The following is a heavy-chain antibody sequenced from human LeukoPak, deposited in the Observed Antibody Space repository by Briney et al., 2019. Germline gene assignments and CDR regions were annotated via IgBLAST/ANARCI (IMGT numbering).Heavy chain of an antibody. Sequence: PGGSLRLSCAASGFTFSSYSMNWVRQAPGKGLEWVSYISSSSSTIYYADSVKGRFTISRDNAKNSLYLQMNSLRAEDTAMYYCARDPYGSGSYYNSAFDIWGRGTMVTVSS. D-gene: IGHD3-10*01. V-gene: IGHV3-48*01. J-gene: IGHJ3*02. CDR3: ARDPYGSGSYYNSAFDI. CDR2: ISSSSSTI. CDR1: GFTFSSYS.